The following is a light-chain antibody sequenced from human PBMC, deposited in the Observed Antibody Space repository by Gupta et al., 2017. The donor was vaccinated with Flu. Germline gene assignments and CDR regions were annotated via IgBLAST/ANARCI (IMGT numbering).Light chain of an antibody. J-gene: IGLJ3*02. Sequence: SSELTQDPAVSVALGQTVRITCRGDSLRTYYANWYQQKPGQAPLLVIYGENDRPSGIPDRFSGSGSGNAASLTITGAQAEDEADQYCNSRDSTGNHLLFGGGTKLTVL. CDR2: GEN. CDR3: NSRDSTGNHLL. CDR1: SLRTYY. V-gene: IGLV3-19*01.